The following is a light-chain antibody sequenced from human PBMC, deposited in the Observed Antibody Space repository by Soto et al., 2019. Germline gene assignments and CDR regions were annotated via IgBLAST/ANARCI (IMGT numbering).Light chain of an antibody. Sequence: DIPMTQSPSTLSASVRDRVTITCRASQSISNCLAWYQQIPGTAPKVLIYHASNLQSGVPSRFSGSGSGQEITFTISGLLPEDLATYHFQHLNTLPFTCGQGTRWR. CDR2: HAS. V-gene: IGKV1-5*01. J-gene: IGKJ5*01. CDR3: QHLNTLPFT. CDR1: QSISNC.